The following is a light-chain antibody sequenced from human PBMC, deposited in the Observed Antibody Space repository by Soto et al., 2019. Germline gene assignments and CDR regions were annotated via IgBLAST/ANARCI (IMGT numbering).Light chain of an antibody. CDR3: CSYAGSRTFV. Sequence: QSVLTQPASVSGSPEQSITISCTGTSSDVGAYNLVSWYQQHPGKAPRLIIYEGSKRPSGISHRFSGSKSDTTASLTISGLRAEDEAHYHCCSYAGSRTFVFGGGTKLTVL. CDR2: EGS. CDR1: SSDVGAYNL. V-gene: IGLV2-23*01. J-gene: IGLJ2*01.